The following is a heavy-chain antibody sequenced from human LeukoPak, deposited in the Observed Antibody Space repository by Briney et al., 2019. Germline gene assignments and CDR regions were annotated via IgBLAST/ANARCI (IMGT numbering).Heavy chain of an antibody. Sequence: GGSLRLSCAASGFTFSSYGMHWVRQAPGKGLEWVAVISYDGSNKYYADSVKGRFTISRDNSKNTLYLQMNSLRAEDTAVYYCAEDPERGYSYGFMDYWGQGTLVTVSS. CDR3: AEDPERGYSYGFMDY. J-gene: IGHJ4*02. CDR2: ISYDGSNK. V-gene: IGHV3-30*18. D-gene: IGHD5-18*01. CDR1: GFTFSSYG.